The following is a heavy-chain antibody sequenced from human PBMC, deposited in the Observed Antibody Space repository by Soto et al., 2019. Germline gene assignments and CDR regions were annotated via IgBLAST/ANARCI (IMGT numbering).Heavy chain of an antibody. D-gene: IGHD2-21*02. J-gene: IGHJ6*02. CDR3: ARLAYCGGDCYPDNYYYYYGMDV. V-gene: IGHV1-18*01. Sequence: ASVKVSCKASGYTFTSYGISWVRQAPGQGLEWMGWISAYNGNTNYAQKLQGRVTMTTDTSISTAYMELRRLRSDDTAVYYCARLAYCGGDCYPDNYYYYYGMDVWGQGTTVTVSS. CDR1: GYTFTSYG. CDR2: ISAYNGNT.